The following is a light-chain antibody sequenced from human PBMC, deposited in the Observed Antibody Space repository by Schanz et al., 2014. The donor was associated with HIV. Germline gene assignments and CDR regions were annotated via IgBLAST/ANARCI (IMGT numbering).Light chain of an antibody. CDR2: EVT. CDR1: NSDVGGYNY. CDR3: LSYAGNNNLI. J-gene: IGLJ2*01. Sequence: QSALTQPPSASGSPGQSVTISCTGTNSDVGGYNYVSWYRQHPGKAPKLMIYEVTKRPSGVPDRFSGSKSDNTASLTVSGLQTEDEADYYCLSYAGNNNLIFGGGTKLTVL. V-gene: IGLV2-8*01.